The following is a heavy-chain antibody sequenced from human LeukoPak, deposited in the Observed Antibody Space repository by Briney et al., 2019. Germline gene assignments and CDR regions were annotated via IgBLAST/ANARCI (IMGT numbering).Heavy chain of an antibody. CDR1: GGSFSGYY. J-gene: IGHJ5*02. Sequence: SETLSLTCAVYGGSFSGYYWSWIRQPPGKGLEWTGEINHSGSTNYNPSLKSRVTISVDTSKNQFSLKLSSVTAADTAVYYCARGRGTRWFDPWGQGTLVTVSS. CDR3: ARGRGTRWFDP. CDR2: INHSGST. D-gene: IGHD2-8*01. V-gene: IGHV4-34*01.